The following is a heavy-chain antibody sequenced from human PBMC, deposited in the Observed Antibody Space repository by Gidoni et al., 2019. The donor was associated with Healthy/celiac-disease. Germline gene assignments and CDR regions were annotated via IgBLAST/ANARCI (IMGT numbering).Heavy chain of an antibody. CDR3: ARLYYDFWSGSTEYYYYYYMDV. Sequence: QVQLQESGPGLVKPSETLSLTCTVSGGSISSYYWSWIRQPPGKGLEWIGYIYYSGITNYNPSLKSRVTISVDTSKNQFSLKLSSVTAADTAVYYCARLYYDFWSGSTEYYYYYYMDVWGKGTTVTVSS. V-gene: IGHV4-59*01. CDR1: GGSISSYY. D-gene: IGHD3-3*01. J-gene: IGHJ6*03. CDR2: IYYSGIT.